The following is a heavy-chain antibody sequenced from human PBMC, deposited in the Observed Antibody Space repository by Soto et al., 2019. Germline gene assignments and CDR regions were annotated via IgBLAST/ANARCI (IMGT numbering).Heavy chain of an antibody. CDR1: GYTFTNYG. Sequence: QVQLVQSGAEVKKPGASVKVSCKASGYTFTNYGVSWVRQAPGQGLEWMGCINTYKGNTNYAQKFQGRVTMTTDTSTSTAYMELRSLRSDDTAIYYCAKVQEKWSKFFDYWGQGTLVTVSS. J-gene: IGHJ4*02. CDR3: AKVQEKWSKFFDY. CDR2: INTYKGNT. D-gene: IGHD2-15*01. V-gene: IGHV1-18*01.